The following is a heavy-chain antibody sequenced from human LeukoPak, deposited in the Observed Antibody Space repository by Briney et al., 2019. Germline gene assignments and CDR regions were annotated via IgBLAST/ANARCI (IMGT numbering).Heavy chain of an antibody. Sequence: GASVKVSCKASGGPFNSYAYTWVRQAPGQGLDWMGRIIPIIDMANYAQKFQGRVTITADKSTSTAYMELSSLRSEDTAMYYCARVAGKVDYWGQGTLVTVSS. CDR1: GGPFNSYA. V-gene: IGHV1-69*04. D-gene: IGHD6-19*01. J-gene: IGHJ4*02. CDR2: IIPIIDMA. CDR3: ARVAGKVDY.